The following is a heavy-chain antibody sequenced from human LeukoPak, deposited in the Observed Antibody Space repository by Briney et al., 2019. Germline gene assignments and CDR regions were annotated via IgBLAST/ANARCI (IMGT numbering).Heavy chain of an antibody. D-gene: IGHD2-21*01. CDR1: GFTFSSYG. V-gene: IGHV3-23*01. CDR3: AKGLWSFDY. J-gene: IGHJ4*02. CDR2: ISGSGGST. Sequence: SGGTLRLSCEASGFTFSSYGMSWVRQAPGKGLEWVSAISGSGGSTYYADSVKGRFTISRDNSKNTLYLQMNSLRAEDTAVYYCAKGLWSFDYWGQGTLVTVSS.